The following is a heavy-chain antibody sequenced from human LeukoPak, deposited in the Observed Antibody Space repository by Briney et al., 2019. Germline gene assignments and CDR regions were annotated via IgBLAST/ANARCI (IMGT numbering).Heavy chain of an antibody. V-gene: IGHV3-30*18. J-gene: IGHJ4*02. Sequence: PGGSLRLSCAASGFTFSSYGMHWVRQAPGKGLEWVAVISYDGSNKYYVDSVKGRFTISRDNSKNTLYLQMNSLRAEDTAVYYCAKGGGDYYGFDYWGQGTLVTVSS. D-gene: IGHD3-10*01. CDR3: AKGGGDYYGFDY. CDR2: ISYDGSNK. CDR1: GFTFSSYG.